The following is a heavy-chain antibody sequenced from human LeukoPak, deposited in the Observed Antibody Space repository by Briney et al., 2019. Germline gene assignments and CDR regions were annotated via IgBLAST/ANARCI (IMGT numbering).Heavy chain of an antibody. V-gene: IGHV3-33*01. CDR3: AREPYSGFDY. CDR1: GFTFSSHG. CDR2: IWYDGSKS. D-gene: IGHD2-15*01. Sequence: GGSLRLSCAASGFTFSSHGMHWVRQAPGKGLDWVAGIWYDGSKSFYADSVKGRFTISRDNSKNTLYLQMNSLRAEDTAVYYCAREPYSGFDYWGQGTLVTVSS. J-gene: IGHJ4*02.